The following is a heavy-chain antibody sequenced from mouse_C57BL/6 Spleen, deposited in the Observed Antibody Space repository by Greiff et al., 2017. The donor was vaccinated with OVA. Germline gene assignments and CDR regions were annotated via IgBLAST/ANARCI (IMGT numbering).Heavy chain of an antibody. J-gene: IGHJ1*03. CDR3: AREGVSNYEGYWYFDV. D-gene: IGHD2-5*01. CDR1: GYTFTSYW. CDR2: IYPGSGST. Sequence: QVQLQQPGAELVKPGASVKMSCKASGYTFTSYWITWVKQRPGQGLEWIGDIYPGSGSTNYNEKFKSKATLTVDTSSSTAYMQLSSLTSEDSAVYYCAREGVSNYEGYWYFDVWGTGTTVTVSS. V-gene: IGHV1-55*01.